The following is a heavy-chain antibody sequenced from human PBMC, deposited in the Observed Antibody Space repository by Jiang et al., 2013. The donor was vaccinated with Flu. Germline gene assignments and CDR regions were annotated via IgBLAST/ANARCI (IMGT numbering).Heavy chain of an antibody. CDR3: AKDRSRVITYYYDSSGLAALDY. J-gene: IGHJ4*02. CDR1: GFSFSSYG. D-gene: IGHD3-22*01. Sequence: RLSCAASGFSFSSYGMQWVRQAPGKGLEWVAVISYDGSNKYYTDSVKGRFTISRDNSKNTLSLQMNSLRAEDTAVYFCAKDRSRVITYYYDSSGLAALDYWGQGTLVTVSS. CDR2: ISYDGSNK. V-gene: IGHV3-30*18.